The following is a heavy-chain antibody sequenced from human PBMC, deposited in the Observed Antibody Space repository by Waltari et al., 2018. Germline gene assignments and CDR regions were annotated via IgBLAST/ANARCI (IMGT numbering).Heavy chain of an antibody. J-gene: IGHJ4*02. CDR2: IIPIFGTA. CDR3: ASGLSGIRFDY. CDR1: GGTFRRDA. V-gene: IGHV1-69*01. Sequence: QVQLVQSGAEVKKPGSSVKVSCKASGGTFRRDAISWVRQSPGQGLEWMGGIIPIFGTANYAQKFQGRVTITADESTSTAYMELSSLRSEDTAVYYCASGLSGIRFDYWGQGTLVTVSS. D-gene: IGHD6-13*01.